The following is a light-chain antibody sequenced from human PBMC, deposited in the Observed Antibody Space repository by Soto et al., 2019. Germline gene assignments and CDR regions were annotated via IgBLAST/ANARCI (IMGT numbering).Light chain of an antibody. CDR1: SNDVGGYDY. Sequence: QSALAQPASVSGSPGHSITISCTGTSNDVGGYDYVSWYQQHPGKAPKVLLYEVTKRPSGISSRFSGSKSGNTASLTISGLQTEDEADYYCGSYGGSSTSYFVFGTGTKVTVL. J-gene: IGLJ1*01. CDR3: GSYGGSSTSYFV. V-gene: IGLV2-23*02. CDR2: EVT.